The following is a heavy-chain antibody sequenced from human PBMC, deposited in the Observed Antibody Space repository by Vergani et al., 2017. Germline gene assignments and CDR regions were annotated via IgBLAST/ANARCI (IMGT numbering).Heavy chain of an antibody. V-gene: IGHV4-61*02. J-gene: IGHJ5*02. CDR3: ARERGYYYGSGSYSSVHNWFDP. CDR1: GGSISSGSYY. Sequence: QLQLQESGPGLVKPSQTLSLTCTVSGGSISSGSYYWSWIRQPAGKGLEWIGRIYTSGSTNYNPSLKSRVTISVDTSKNQFSLKLSSVTAADTAVYYCARERGYYYGSGSYSSVHNWFDPWGQGTLVTVSS. CDR2: IYTSGST. D-gene: IGHD3-10*01.